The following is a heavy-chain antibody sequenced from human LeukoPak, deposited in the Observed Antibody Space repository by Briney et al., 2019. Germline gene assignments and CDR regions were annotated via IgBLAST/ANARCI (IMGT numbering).Heavy chain of an antibody. D-gene: IGHD5-18*01. CDR2: ISAYNGNT. V-gene: IGHV1-18*01. CDR1: GYTFTSYG. CDR3: TRDLGVDTTMIFFDY. J-gene: IGHJ4*02. Sequence: ASVKVSCKASGYTFTSYGISWVRQAPGQGLEWMGWISAYNGNTNYAQKLQGRVTMTTDTSTSTAYMELRSLRSDDTAVYYCTRDLGVDTTMIFFDYWGQGSLVTVSS.